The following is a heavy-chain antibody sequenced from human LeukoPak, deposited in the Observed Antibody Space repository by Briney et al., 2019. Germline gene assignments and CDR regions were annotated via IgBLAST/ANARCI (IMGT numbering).Heavy chain of an antibody. CDR3: ARIQLWDYYFDY. CDR2: IYSGGST. CDR1: GFTFSSYW. V-gene: IGHV3-53*01. Sequence: GGSLRLSCAASGFTFSSYWMSWVRQAPGKGLEWVSVIYSGGSTYYADSVKGRFTISRDNSKNTLYLQMNSLRAEDTAVYYCARIQLWDYYFDYWGQGTLVTVSS. J-gene: IGHJ4*02. D-gene: IGHD5-18*01.